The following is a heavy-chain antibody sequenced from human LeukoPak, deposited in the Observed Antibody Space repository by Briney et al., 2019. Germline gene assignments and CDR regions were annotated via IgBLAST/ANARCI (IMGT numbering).Heavy chain of an antibody. CDR3: ARDYCSSTSCLFDY. D-gene: IGHD2-2*01. CDR2: IIPIFGTA. V-gene: IGHV1-69*05. J-gene: IGHJ4*02. CDR1: GGTFSSYA. Sequence: SVKVSCKASGGTFSSYAISWVRQAPGQGLEWMGGIIPIFGTANYAQKFQGRVTMARDTSVSTAYMELSRLTSDDTAMYYCARDYCSSTSCLFDYWGQGTLVTVSS.